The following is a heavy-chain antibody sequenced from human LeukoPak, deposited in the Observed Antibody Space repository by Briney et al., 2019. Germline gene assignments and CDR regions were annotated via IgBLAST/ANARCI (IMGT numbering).Heavy chain of an antibody. J-gene: IGHJ6*02. V-gene: IGHV3-30-3*01. Sequence: PGGSLRLSCAASGFTFSSYAMHWVRQAPGKGLEWVAVISHVGSDQYYADSLKGRFTISRDISKNTLFLQMNSLRAEDTAVYYCARSGHSSGWDNNRYFYSGMDVWGQGTTVTV. D-gene: IGHD6-19*01. CDR3: ARSGHSSGWDNNRYFYSGMDV. CDR1: GFTFSSYA. CDR2: ISHVGSDQ.